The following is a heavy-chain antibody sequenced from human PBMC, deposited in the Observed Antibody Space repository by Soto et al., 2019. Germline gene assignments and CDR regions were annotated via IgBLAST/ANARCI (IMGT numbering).Heavy chain of an antibody. J-gene: IGHJ4*01. Sequence: GESLKISCKGSGYNLAGYWIAWVRQMPGKGLELMGIIYPSDSDTRYRPSFQGQVTISADKSISSAYLQWSSLRASDTAMYYCARGGVSTRTFDYWGHGTPVTVSS. CDR1: GYNLAGYW. D-gene: IGHD3-3*01. CDR3: ARGGVSTRTFDY. CDR2: IYPSDSDT. V-gene: IGHV5-51*01.